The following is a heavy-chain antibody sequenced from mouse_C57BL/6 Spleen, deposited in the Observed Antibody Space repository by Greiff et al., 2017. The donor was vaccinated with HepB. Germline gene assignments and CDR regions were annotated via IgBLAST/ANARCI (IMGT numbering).Heavy chain of an antibody. CDR2: ISSGGDYI. CDR3: TREGGGYPYFDY. Sequence: EVKLQESGEGLVKPGGSLKLSCAASGFTFSSYAMSWVRQTPEKRLEWVAYISSGGDYIYYADTVKGRFTISRDNARNTLYLQMSSLKSEDTAMYYCTREGGGYPYFDYWGQGTTLTVSS. D-gene: IGHD2-2*01. V-gene: IGHV5-9-1*02. J-gene: IGHJ2*01. CDR1: GFTFSSYA.